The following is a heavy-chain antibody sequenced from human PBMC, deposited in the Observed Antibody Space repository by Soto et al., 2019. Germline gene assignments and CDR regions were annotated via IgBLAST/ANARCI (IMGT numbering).Heavy chain of an antibody. Sequence: EVQLVESGGGLVQPGGSLRLSCAASGFTFSSYSMNWVRQAPGKGLEWVSYISSSSSTIYYADSVKGRFTISRDNAKNSLYLQMNSLRDEVTAVYYCARDKDYYPTVTPDYWGQGTLVTVSS. D-gene: IGHD4-17*01. CDR1: GFTFSSYS. V-gene: IGHV3-48*02. CDR3: ARDKDYYPTVTPDY. CDR2: ISSSSSTI. J-gene: IGHJ4*02.